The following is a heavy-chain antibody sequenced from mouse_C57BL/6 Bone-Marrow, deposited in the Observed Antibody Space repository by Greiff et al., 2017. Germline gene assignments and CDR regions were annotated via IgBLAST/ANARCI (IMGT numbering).Heavy chain of an antibody. CDR2: IYPSDSCT. CDR1: GYTFTSYW. V-gene: IGHV1-50*01. Sequence: VQLQQPGAELVKPGASVKLSCKASGYTFTSYWMQWVKQRPGQGLEWIGEIYPSDSCTNYNQKFKGKAILTVDTSSSTAYMQLSSLTSVDSAVLYCAREAYYGSTWFAYWGQGTLVTVAA. D-gene: IGHD1-1*01. J-gene: IGHJ3*01. CDR3: AREAYYGSTWFAY.